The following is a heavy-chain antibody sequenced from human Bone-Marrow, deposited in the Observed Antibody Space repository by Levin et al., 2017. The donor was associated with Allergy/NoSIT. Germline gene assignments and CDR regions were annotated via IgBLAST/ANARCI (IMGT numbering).Heavy chain of an antibody. V-gene: IGHV1-8*01. CDR1: GYTFTSYD. CDR3: ARGPAYYGMDV. CDR2: MNPNSGNT. J-gene: IGHJ6*02. Sequence: GESLKISCQASGYTFTSYDINWVRQATGQGLEWMGWMNPNSGNTGYAQKFQGRVTMTRNTSISTAYMELSSLRSEDTAVYYCARGPAYYGMDVWGQGTTVTVSS.